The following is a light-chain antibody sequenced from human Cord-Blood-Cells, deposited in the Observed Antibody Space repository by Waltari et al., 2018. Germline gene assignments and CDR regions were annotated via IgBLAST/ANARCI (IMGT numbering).Light chain of an antibody. J-gene: IGKJ4*01. Sequence: DIQMTQSPSTLSASVGYTVNITCRASQSISSWLACYQQKPGKSPKLLIYDASSLESGVPSRFSGSGSGTEFTLTISSLQPDDFATYYCQQYNSYSPTFGGGTKVEIK. V-gene: IGKV1-5*01. CDR3: QQYNSYSPT. CDR2: DAS. CDR1: QSISSW.